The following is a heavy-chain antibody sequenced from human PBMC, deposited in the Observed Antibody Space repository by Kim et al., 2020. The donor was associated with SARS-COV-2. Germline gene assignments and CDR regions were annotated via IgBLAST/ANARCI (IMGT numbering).Heavy chain of an antibody. Sequence: SETLSLTCTVSGGSISSSSYYRGWIRQPPGKGLEWIGSIYYSGSTYYNPSLKSRVTISVDTSKNQFSLKLSSVTAADTAVYYCATSGEFDPWGQGTLVTVSS. J-gene: IGHJ5*02. D-gene: IGHD3-10*01. V-gene: IGHV4-39*01. CDR1: GGSISSSSYY. CDR3: ATSGEFDP. CDR2: IYYSGST.